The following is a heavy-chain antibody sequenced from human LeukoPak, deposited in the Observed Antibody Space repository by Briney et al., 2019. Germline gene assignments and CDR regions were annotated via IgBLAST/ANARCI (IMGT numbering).Heavy chain of an antibody. V-gene: IGHV3-21*01. Sequence: GGSLRLSCAASGFTLSDYEMNWVRQAPGKGLEWVSSISSSSSYIYYADSVKGRFTISRDNAKNSLYLQMNSLRAEDTAVYYCARGSSGSVFDYWGQGTLVTVSS. CDR3: ARGSSGSVFDY. D-gene: IGHD1-26*01. CDR1: GFTLSDYE. J-gene: IGHJ4*02. CDR2: ISSSSSYI.